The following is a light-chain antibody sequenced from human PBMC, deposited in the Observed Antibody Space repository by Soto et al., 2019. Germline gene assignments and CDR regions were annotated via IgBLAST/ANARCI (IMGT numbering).Light chain of an antibody. V-gene: IGKV3-11*01. CDR2: DAS. CDR3: QQRSDWAGLT. Sequence: EIVLTQSPATLSLSPGERASLSCRASQSVRSYLAWYQQKPGQAPRLLIYDASNRATGIPARFSGSGSGTDFTLTSSILAPEDSAVYYCQQRSDWAGLTFGGGTKVEIK. J-gene: IGKJ4*01. CDR1: QSVRSY.